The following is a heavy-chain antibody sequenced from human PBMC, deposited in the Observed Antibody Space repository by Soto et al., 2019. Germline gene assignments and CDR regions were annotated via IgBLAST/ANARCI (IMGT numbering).Heavy chain of an antibody. CDR2: ISYDGSNK. J-gene: IGHJ4*02. D-gene: IGHD3-22*01. CDR3: ANNVAYYYDSSGRPAYDY. CDR1: GFTFSSYG. Sequence: VGSLRLSCAASGFTFSSYGMHWVRQAPGKGLEWVAVISYDGSNKYYADSVKGRFTVSRDNSKNTLYLQMNSLRAEDTAVYYCANNVAYYYDSSGRPAYDYWGQGTLVTVSS. V-gene: IGHV3-30*18.